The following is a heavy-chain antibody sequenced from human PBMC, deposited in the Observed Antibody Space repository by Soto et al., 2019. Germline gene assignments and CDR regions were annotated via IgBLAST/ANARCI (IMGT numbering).Heavy chain of an antibody. CDR2: MNPESRNT. D-gene: IGHD2-2*01. V-gene: IGHV1-8*01. CDR3: ARFVRHQLPTIDF. J-gene: IGHJ4*02. Sequence: QVQLVQSGAEGKEPGASVRVSCKASGYTFTSYDINWVRQATGQGLEWMGWMNPESRNTGYAQKFQVIVTMTRDTCISTAYMELTSLRSEDTAVYYCARFVRHQLPTIDFWGQGTLVTVSS. CDR1: GYTFTSYD.